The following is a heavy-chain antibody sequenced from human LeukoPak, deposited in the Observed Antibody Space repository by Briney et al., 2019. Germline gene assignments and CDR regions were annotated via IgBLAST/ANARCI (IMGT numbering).Heavy chain of an antibody. CDR2: IRYDGSDK. CDR1: GFTFSSYG. D-gene: IGHD1-26*01. Sequence: GGSLRLSCAPSGFTFSSYGMHWVRQAPGKGLEWVAFIRYDGSDKYYADSVKGRFTISRDNSKNTLYLQMNSLRAEDTAVYYCAKDRVATYFYYMDVWGKGTTVTVSS. J-gene: IGHJ6*03. CDR3: AKDRVATYFYYMDV. V-gene: IGHV3-30*02.